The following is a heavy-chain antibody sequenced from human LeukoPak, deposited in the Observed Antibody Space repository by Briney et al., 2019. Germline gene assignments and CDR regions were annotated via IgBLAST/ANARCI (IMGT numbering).Heavy chain of an antibody. CDR3: ARDYYGSGSYYYYFDY. J-gene: IGHJ4*02. D-gene: IGHD3-10*01. V-gene: IGHV1-18*01. CDR2: ISAYNGNT. Sequence: ASVKVSCKASGYTFTSYGISWVRQAPGQGLEWMGWISAYNGNTNYAQKLQGRVTMTTDTSTSTAYMELRSLRSDDTAVYYCARDYYGSGSYYYYFDYWGQGTLVTVSS. CDR1: GYTFTSYG.